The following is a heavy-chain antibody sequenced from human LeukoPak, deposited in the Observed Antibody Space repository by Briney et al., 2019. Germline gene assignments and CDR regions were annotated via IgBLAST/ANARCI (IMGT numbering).Heavy chain of an antibody. J-gene: IGHJ4*02. Sequence: GGSLRLSCAASGFTFSSYSMNWVRQAPGKGLEWVSYISSSSSTIYYADSVKGRFTISRDNAKNSLYLQMNSLRAEDTAVYYCATGTLGGWHYFDYWAREPWSPSPQ. V-gene: IGHV3-48*01. CDR2: ISSSSSTI. D-gene: IGHD2-15*01. CDR1: GFTFSSYS. CDR3: ATGTLGGWHYFDY.